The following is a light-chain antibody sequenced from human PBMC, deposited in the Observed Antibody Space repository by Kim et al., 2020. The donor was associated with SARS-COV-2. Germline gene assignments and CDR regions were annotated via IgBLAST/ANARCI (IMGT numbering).Light chain of an antibody. Sequence: QSVLTQPASVSGSPGQSITISCTGTSSDISAYNYVSWYQQHPGKVPKLMIYDVSNRPSGVSNRFSGSRSGNTASLTISGLQAEDEADYYCSSYTRSNTWVFGGGTQLTVL. V-gene: IGLV2-14*03. CDR3: SSYTRSNTWV. CDR2: DVS. J-gene: IGLJ3*02. CDR1: SSDISAYNY.